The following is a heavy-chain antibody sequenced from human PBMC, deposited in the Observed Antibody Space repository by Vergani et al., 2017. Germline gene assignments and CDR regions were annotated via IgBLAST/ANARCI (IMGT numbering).Heavy chain of an antibody. CDR2: IIPIFGPA. CDR1: GGTFSSYA. Sequence: QVQLVQSGAEVKKPGSSVKVSCKASGGTFSSYAISWVRQAPGQGLEWMGRIIPIFGPANYAQKFQGRVTITADEATSTAYMELSSLRSEDTAVYYCAGANPDLGYCSGGSCYPSFDYWGQGTLVTVSS. V-gene: IGHV1-69*18. CDR3: AGANPDLGYCSGGSCYPSFDY. D-gene: IGHD2-15*01. J-gene: IGHJ4*02.